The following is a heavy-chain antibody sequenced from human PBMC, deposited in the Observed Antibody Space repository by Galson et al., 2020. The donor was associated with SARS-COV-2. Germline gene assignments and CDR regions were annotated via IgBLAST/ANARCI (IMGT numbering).Heavy chain of an antibody. CDR1: GYTFTSYG. Sequence: ASVQVCKASGYTFTSYGISWVRQAPGQGLEWMGWISAYNGNTNYAQKLQGRVTMTTDTSTSTAYMELRSLRSDDTAVYYCARATYYDILTGYPTRFLPDYWGQGTLVTVSS. J-gene: IGHJ4*02. CDR3: ARATYYDILTGYPTRFLPDY. D-gene: IGHD3-9*01. CDR2: ISAYNGNT. V-gene: IGHV1-18*04.